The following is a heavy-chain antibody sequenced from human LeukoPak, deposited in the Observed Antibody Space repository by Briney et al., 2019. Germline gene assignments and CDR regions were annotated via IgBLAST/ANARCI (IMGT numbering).Heavy chain of an antibody. CDR2: TRYDGSNK. CDR3: AKGHGWGASYYYYYMDV. Sequence: GGSLRLSCAASGFTFSSYGMYWVRQAPGKGLEWVAFTRYDGSNKYYADSVKGRFTISRDNSKNTLYLKMNSLRAEDTAVYYCAKGHGWGASYYYYYMDVWGKGTTVTISS. J-gene: IGHJ6*03. V-gene: IGHV3-30*02. D-gene: IGHD3-16*01. CDR1: GFTFSSYG.